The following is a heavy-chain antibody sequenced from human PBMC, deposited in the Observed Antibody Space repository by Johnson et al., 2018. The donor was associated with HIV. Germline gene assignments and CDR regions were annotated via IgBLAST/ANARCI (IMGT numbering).Heavy chain of an antibody. CDR3: AKGGKYSSHRDDGFDV. CDR1: GFSFITYG. D-gene: IGHD6-6*01. V-gene: IGHV3-30*02. CDR2: IRYDGSNR. J-gene: IGHJ3*01. Sequence: QMQVVESGGGVVQPGGSLRLSCAASGFSFITYGMHWVRQAPGTGLEWVAFIRYDGSNRYYADSVKGRFTISRDNSKNTVYLQMHSLRAEDTAVYYCAKGGKYSSHRDDGFDVWGQGTMVTVSS.